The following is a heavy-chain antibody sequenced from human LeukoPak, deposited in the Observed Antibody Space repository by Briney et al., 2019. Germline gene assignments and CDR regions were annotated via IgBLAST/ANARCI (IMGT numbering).Heavy chain of an antibody. D-gene: IGHD2-8*02. J-gene: IGHJ6*03. CDR2: INAKSGGT. Sequence: ASVKVSCKASGYAFSGSYLHWVRQAPGQGLEWMGWINAKSGGTNYAQKFQGRVTMTRDTSINTGYMELSGLTFDDTALYYCAREGWGNYYMDVWGNGTTVTVSS. V-gene: IGHV1-2*02. CDR3: AREGWGNYYMDV. CDR1: GYAFSGSY.